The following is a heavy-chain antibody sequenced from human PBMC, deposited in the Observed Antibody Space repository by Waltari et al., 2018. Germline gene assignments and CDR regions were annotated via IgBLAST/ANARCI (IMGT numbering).Heavy chain of an antibody. D-gene: IGHD3-10*01. CDR3: ARDHGHYYGSGGDY. J-gene: IGHJ4*02. Sequence: QLQLQESGPGLVKPSETLSLTCTVSGGSISSSSYYWGWIRQPPGKGLEWIGSIYYSGSTYYNPSLKSRVTISVDTSKNQFSLKLSSVTAADTAVDYCARDHGHYYGSGGDYWGQGTLVTVSS. CDR1: GGSISSSSYY. CDR2: IYYSGST. V-gene: IGHV4-39*07.